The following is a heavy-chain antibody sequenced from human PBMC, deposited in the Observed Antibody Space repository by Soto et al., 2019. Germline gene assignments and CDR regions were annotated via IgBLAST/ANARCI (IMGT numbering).Heavy chain of an antibody. CDR3: ARDPTPTVTKIYRGKDV. CDR1: GGTFSSYA. Sequence: SVKVSCKASGGTFSSYAISWVRQAPGQGLEWMGGIIPIFGTANYAQKFQGRVTITADESTSIAYMELSSLRSEDTAVYYCARDPTPTVTKIYRGKDVWGQGTTVTVSS. V-gene: IGHV1-69*13. CDR2: IIPIFGTA. D-gene: IGHD4-17*01. J-gene: IGHJ6*02.